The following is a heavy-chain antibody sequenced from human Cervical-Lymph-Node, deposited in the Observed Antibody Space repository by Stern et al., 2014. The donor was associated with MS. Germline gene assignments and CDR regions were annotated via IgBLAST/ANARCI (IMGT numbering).Heavy chain of an antibody. Sequence: VHLVESGRGLLRPSEPLSLTCAVSGASITSYDWSWIRQPPGKGLEWIGYIYYSGTTNYNASLKGRVAISIDTSKTQFSLRLSSVTAADTAVYYCARATDLWGQGTLVTVSS. V-gene: IGHV4-59*01. J-gene: IGHJ5*02. CDR2: IYYSGTT. CDR3: ARATDL. CDR1: GASITSYD.